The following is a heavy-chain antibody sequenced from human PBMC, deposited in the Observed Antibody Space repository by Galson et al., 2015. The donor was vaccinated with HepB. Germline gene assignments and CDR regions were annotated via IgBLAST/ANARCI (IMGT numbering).Heavy chain of an antibody. V-gene: IGHV3-20*04. D-gene: IGHD2-2*01. Sequence: SLRLSCAASGFTFDDHGMSWVRQAPGKGLEWVSGINWNGGSTGYADSVKGRFTISRDNAKNSLYLQMKSLRAEDTALYYCARSWGSRGYYYGMDVWGQGTTVTVSS. CDR2: INWNGGST. CDR1: GFTFDDHG. J-gene: IGHJ6*02. CDR3: ARSWGSRGYYYGMDV.